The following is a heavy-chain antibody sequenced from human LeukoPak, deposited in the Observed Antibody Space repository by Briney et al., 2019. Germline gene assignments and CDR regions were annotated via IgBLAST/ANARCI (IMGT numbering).Heavy chain of an antibody. J-gene: IGHJ4*02. CDR2: IFGSGGSP. CDR1: GFTFGSHA. CDR3: GKTTVGYSSGQKPAWPVDY. V-gene: IGHV3-23*01. Sequence: GGSLRLSCEASGFTFGSHAMYWVRQAPGKGLEWVAGIFGSGGSPHYADPVKGRFTISRDNSRNTVYLQINSLRAEDTAVHYCGKTTVGYSSGQKPAWPVDYWGQGTLVTVSS. D-gene: IGHD5-18*01.